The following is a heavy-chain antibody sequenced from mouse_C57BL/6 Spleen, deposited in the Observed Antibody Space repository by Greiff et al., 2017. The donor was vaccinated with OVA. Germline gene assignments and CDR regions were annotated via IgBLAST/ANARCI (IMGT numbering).Heavy chain of an antibody. V-gene: IGHV1-7*01. J-gene: IGHJ2*01. Sequence: FQLQQSGAELAKPGASVKLSCKASGYTFTSYWMHWVKQRPGQGLEWIGYINPSSGYTKYNQKFKDKATLTADKSSSTAYMQLSSLTYEDSAVYYCARDSTTVVATFDYWGQGTTLTVSS. CDR2: INPSSGYT. CDR1: GYTFTSYW. CDR3: ARDSTTVVATFDY. D-gene: IGHD1-1*01.